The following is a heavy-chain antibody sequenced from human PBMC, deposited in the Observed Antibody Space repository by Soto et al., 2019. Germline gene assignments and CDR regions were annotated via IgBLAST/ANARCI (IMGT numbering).Heavy chain of an antibody. Sequence: QVQLQESGPGLVKPSETLSLTCTVSGGSVSGGSYCWSWIRQPPGKGLECIGYVYNRGSTTYNPSLKSRVTISGDTSKNQFSLGLSSVAAADTAVDYCARVPLTTYFDLWGRGTLVTVSS. J-gene: IGHJ2*01. D-gene: IGHD3-9*01. CDR1: GGSVSGGSYC. CDR2: VYNRGST. V-gene: IGHV4-61*01. CDR3: ARVPLTTYFDL.